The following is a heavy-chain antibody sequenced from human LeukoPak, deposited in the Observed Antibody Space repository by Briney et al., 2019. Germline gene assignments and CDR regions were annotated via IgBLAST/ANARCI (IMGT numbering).Heavy chain of an antibody. CDR2: ISSSSSTI. CDR3: ARPGYQSGNWVPFDY. V-gene: IGHV3-48*04. CDR1: GFTFSSYS. J-gene: IGHJ4*02. Sequence: GGSLRLSCAASGFTFSSYSMNWVRQAPGKGLEWVSYISSSSSTIYYADSVKGRFTISRDNAKNSLYLQMNSLRVADTAVYYCARPGYQSGNWVPFDYWGQGSLVSVSS. D-gene: IGHD6-25*01.